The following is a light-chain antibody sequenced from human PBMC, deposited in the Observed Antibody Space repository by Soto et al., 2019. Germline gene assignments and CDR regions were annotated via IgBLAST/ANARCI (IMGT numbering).Light chain of an antibody. V-gene: IGLV2-14*01. CDR3: SSYTSSNTLYV. CDR2: GVS. Sequence: QSALTQPASVSGSPGQSITSSCTGTSSDVGGYNFVSWYQQHPGKAPKLMISGVSNRPSGVSNRFSGSKSGNAASLTISGLQAEDEADYYCSSYTSSNTLYVFGTGTKVTVL. J-gene: IGLJ1*01. CDR1: SSDVGGYNF.